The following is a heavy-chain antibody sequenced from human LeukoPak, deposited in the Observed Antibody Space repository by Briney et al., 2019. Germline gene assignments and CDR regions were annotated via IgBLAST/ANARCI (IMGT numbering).Heavy chain of an antibody. CDR3: AREGVSSSWYQRWFDP. CDR1: GGSISSYY. J-gene: IGHJ5*02. CDR2: IYTSGST. D-gene: IGHD6-13*01. Sequence: PSETLSLTCTVSGGSISSYYWSWIRQPAGKGLEWIGRIYTSGSTNYNPSLKSRVTISVDTSKNQFSLKLSSVTAADTAVYYCAREGVSSSWYQRWFDPWGQGTLVTVSS. V-gene: IGHV4-4*07.